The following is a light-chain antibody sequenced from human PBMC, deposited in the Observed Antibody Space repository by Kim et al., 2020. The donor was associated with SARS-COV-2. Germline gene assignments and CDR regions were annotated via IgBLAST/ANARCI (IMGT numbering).Light chain of an antibody. V-gene: IGKV1-39*01. CDR2: ATS. J-gene: IGKJ4*01. CDR1: QSLNNY. Sequence: PSSLSTSVGARVTITCRAGQSLNNYLNWYQHRPGNAPKLLIYATSNLQSGVPSRFSGSGSGSDFTLTISNLQPEDFATYYCQQGLTFGGGTKVEI. CDR3: QQGLT.